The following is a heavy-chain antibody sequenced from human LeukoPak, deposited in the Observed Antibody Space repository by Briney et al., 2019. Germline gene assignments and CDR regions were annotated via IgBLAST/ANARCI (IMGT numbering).Heavy chain of an antibody. J-gene: IGHJ3*02. CDR1: RGSLCREF. D-gene: IGHD3-10*01. CDR3: SKLYGSGPRGAFDI. Sequence: SETLSLTCSVSRGSLCREFWTWIRQSPGKGLEWIGYIYDIGTTNYNPSLKSRVSIFVDTSTNQFFLNLTYITAANTAIYYCSKLYGSGPRGAFDIWGQGTLVAVSS. V-gene: IGHV4-59*08. CDR2: IYDIGTT.